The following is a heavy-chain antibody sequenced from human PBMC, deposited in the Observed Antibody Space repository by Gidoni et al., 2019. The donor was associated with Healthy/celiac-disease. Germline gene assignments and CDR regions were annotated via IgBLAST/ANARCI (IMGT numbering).Heavy chain of an antibody. Sequence: EVQLLESGGGLVQPGGSLRLSCAASGFTFSSYAMSWVRPAPGKGLEWVSAIRGSGGRTYYADSVKGRFTISRDNSKNTLYLQMNSLRAEDTAVYYCAKDRTMNYDFWSGYGPNNWFDPWGQGTLVTVSS. J-gene: IGHJ5*02. V-gene: IGHV3-23*01. CDR2: IRGSGGRT. CDR1: GFTFSSYA. CDR3: AKDRTMNYDFWSGYGPNNWFDP. D-gene: IGHD3-3*01.